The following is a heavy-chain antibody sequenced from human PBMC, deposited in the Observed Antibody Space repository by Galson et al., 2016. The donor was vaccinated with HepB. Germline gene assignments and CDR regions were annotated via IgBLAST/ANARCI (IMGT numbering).Heavy chain of an antibody. D-gene: IGHD1-26*01. V-gene: IGHV3-72*01. CDR1: GFTFSDHY. Sequence: SLRLSCAASGFTFSDHYMDWVRQAPGKGLEWVGRIRSRKIIYTTEYATSVKGRITIPRDDSKNLMFLPLTSLKIEDTAVYFCVGGRTGSVFDYWGQGILVTVSS. CDR3: VGGRTGSVFDY. CDR2: IRSRKIIYTT. J-gene: IGHJ4*02.